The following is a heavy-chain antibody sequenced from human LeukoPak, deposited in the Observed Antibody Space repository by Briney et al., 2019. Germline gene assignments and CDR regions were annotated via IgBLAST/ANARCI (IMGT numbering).Heavy chain of an antibody. J-gene: IGHJ4*02. CDR3: ASGGTAVVMALTYYFDT. D-gene: IGHD3-22*01. CDR2: IYHTGST. V-gene: IGHV4-38-2*01. CDR1: GYSISSGCY. Sequence: PSETLSLTCAVSGYSISSGCYWGWIRQPPGKGLEWIGSIYHTGSTYYNPSLQSRVTISLDSPKNQFSLKLTSVTAADTAVYYCASGGTAVVMALTYYFDTWGQGTPVTVSS.